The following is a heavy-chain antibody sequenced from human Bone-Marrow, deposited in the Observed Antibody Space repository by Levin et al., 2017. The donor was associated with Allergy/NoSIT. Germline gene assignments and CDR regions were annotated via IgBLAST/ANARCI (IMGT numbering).Heavy chain of an antibody. CDR1: GFTFTSYS. Sequence: GESLKISCAASGFTFTSYSMNWVRQAPGKRLEWVSYISSSSTYIYYADSVKGRFTISRGNAKNSLYLQMDSLRAEDTAVYYCASTKDSSSWNSYYFGMDVWGQGTTVTVSS. CDR2: ISSSSTYI. CDR3: ASTKDSSSWNSYYFGMDV. J-gene: IGHJ6*02. V-gene: IGHV3-21*01. D-gene: IGHD6-13*01.